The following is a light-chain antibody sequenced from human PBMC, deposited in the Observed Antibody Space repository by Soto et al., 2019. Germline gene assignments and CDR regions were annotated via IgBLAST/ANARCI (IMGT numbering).Light chain of an antibody. CDR1: SGDVGGYNY. V-gene: IGLV2-14*01. CDR2: EVI. J-gene: IGLJ3*02. CDR3: TSYTNSGTWV. Sequence: QSALTQPASVSGSPGQSITISCAGTSGDVGGYNYVSWYQQHPDKAPKLMIYEVINRPSGVSNRFSGSKSGNTASLTISGLQAEDEADYYCTSYTNSGTWVFGGGTKLTVL.